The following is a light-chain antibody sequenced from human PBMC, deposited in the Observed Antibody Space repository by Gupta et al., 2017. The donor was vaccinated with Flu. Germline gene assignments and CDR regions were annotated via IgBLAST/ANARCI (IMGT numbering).Light chain of an antibody. CDR2: GAS. J-gene: IGKJ2*01. CDR1: QSVSSSY. CDR3: QQYGSSPGYT. Sequence: EIVLTQSPVTLSLSPGERATLSCRASQSVSSSYLAWYQQKPGQAPRLLIYGASSRATGIPDRCSGSGCGTDFTLTISRREPEDFAVYYCQQYGSSPGYTFGQGTKLEIK. V-gene: IGKV3-20*01.